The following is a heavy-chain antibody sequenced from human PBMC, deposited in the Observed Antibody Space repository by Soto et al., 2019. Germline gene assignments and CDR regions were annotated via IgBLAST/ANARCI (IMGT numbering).Heavy chain of an antibody. V-gene: IGHV3-48*03. D-gene: IGHD4-4*01. CDR3: ARDPAIYSGKFDYGLDV. J-gene: IGHJ6*02. Sequence: PGGSLRLSCAVSGFTFSSYEMNWVRQAPGKGLEWVSYIGTSGKTIYYADSVRGRFTISRDNAKNSLYLQMNSLRAEDTAVYFCARDPAIYSGKFDYGLDVWGRGTKVTVSS. CDR2: IGTSGKTI. CDR1: GFTFSSYE.